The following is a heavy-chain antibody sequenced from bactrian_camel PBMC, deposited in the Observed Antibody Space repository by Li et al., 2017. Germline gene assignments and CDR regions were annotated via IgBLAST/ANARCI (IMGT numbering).Heavy chain of an antibody. Sequence: VQLVESGGGSVQDGASLRLSCAVSGKDPLYLCMGWVRQAPGKGLEWVSTISSGGGVTFYSDSAKGRFTMSSDNAKNTVYLEMSSLKPEDTAMYYCAAGDRRRPVGRLLSPYDYNYRGGQGTQVTVS. D-gene: IGHD4*01. CDR1: GKDPLYLC. V-gene: IGHV3S40*01. CDR3: AAGDRRRPVGRLLSPYDYNYR. CDR2: ISSGGGVT. J-gene: IGHJ4*01.